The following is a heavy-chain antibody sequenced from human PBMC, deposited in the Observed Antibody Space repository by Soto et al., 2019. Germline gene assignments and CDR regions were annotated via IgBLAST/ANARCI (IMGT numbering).Heavy chain of an antibody. CDR3: ARGSSDIVVVPAAHAGYYYGMDV. CDR2: ISYDGSNK. Sequence: ESGGGVVQPGRSLRLSCAASGFTFSSYAMHWVRQAPGKGLEWVAVISYDGSNKYYADSVKGRFTISRDNSKNTLYLQMNSLRAEDTAVYYCARGSSDIVVVPAAHAGYYYGMDVWGQGTTVTVSS. D-gene: IGHD2-2*01. CDR1: GFTFSSYA. J-gene: IGHJ6*02. V-gene: IGHV3-30-3*01.